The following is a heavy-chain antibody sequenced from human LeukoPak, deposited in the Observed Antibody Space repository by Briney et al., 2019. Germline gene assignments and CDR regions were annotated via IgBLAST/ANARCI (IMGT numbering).Heavy chain of an antibody. CDR1: GYTFTNYA. Sequence: ASVKVSCKTSGYTFTNYAMHWVRQAPGQTIQWLAWINPANGYTRYSQHFQDRVTVSSDTSADTAYMELSSLRSEDKAIYYCAIRDDHTDHWGQGTLVTVSS. J-gene: IGHJ4*02. D-gene: IGHD5-24*01. CDR3: AIRDDHTDH. V-gene: IGHV1-3*03. CDR2: INPANGYT.